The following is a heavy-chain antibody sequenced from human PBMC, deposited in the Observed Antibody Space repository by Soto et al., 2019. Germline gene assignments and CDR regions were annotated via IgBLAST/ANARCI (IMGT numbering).Heavy chain of an antibody. J-gene: IGHJ3*01. CDR2: IFSNDEK. CDR3: SRMSLTFATVGRGAFDV. CDR1: GFSLNNIRMG. V-gene: IGHV2-26*01. D-gene: IGHD4-17*01. Sequence: QVTLKESGPVLVKPTETLTLTCAVSGFSLNNIRMGVSWIRQPPGKAPEWLAQIFSNDEKSFRPSLKNRLTISRDTSRRQVVLTMTNMDPVDTATCYCSRMSLTFATVGRGAFDVWGQGTVVTVSS.